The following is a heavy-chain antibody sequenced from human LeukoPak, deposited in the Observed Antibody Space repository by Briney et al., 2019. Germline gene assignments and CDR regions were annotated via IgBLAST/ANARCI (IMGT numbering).Heavy chain of an antibody. CDR3: ARGSHYDILTGYWFDY. J-gene: IGHJ4*02. Sequence: SETLPLTCAVYGGSFSGYYWSWIRQPPGKGLEWIGEINHSGSTNYNPSLKSRVTISVDTSKNQFSLKLSSVTAADTAVYYCARGSHYDILTGYWFDYWGQGTLVTVSS. CDR1: GGSFSGYY. CDR2: INHSGST. V-gene: IGHV4-34*01. D-gene: IGHD3-9*01.